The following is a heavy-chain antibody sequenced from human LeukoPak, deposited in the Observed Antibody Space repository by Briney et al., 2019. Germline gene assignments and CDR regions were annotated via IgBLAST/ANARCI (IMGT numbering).Heavy chain of an antibody. CDR2: ISYDGSNK. CDR3: ARDLRPYSSGWSYGMDV. V-gene: IGHV3-30*04. D-gene: IGHD6-19*01. CDR1: GFTFSSYA. J-gene: IGHJ6*02. Sequence: GRSLRLSCAASGFTFSSYAMHWVRQAPGKGLEWVAVISYDGSNKYYADSVKGRFTISRDNSKNTLYLQMNSLRAEDTAVYYCARDLRPYSSGWSYGMDVWGQGTTVTVSS.